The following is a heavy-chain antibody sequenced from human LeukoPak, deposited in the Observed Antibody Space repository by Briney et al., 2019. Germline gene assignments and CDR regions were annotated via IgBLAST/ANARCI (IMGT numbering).Heavy chain of an antibody. J-gene: IGHJ4*02. CDR3: AKHADGSGRPRAGFDH. CDR2: IRGRGGST. D-gene: IGHD3-22*01. V-gene: IGHV3-23*01. CDR1: GFTFNYA. Sequence: GGSLRLSCAASGFTFNYAMTWARQPPGKGLEWVSAIRGRGGSTYYADSVKGRFTISKDSSKNTLYLLMSSLRPEDTAVYYCAKHADGSGRPRAGFDHWGQGTLVTVSS.